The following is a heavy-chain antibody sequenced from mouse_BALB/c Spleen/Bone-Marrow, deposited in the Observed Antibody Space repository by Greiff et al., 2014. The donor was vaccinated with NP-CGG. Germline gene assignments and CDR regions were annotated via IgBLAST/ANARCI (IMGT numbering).Heavy chain of an antibody. V-gene: IGHV2-6-5*01. Sequence: VQLQQSGPGLVAPSQSLSITCTVSGFSLTDYGVSWIRQPPGKSLEWLGVIWGAGITYYNSALKSRLSISKDNSKSQVFLKMNSLQTDDTAMYYCAKLTWDEGDYWGQGTTLTVSS. D-gene: IGHD4-1*01. CDR3: AKLTWDEGDY. CDR2: IWGAGIT. CDR1: GFSLTDYG. J-gene: IGHJ2*01.